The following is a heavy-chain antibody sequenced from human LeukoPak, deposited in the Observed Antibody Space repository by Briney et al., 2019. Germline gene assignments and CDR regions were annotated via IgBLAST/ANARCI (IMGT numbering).Heavy chain of an antibody. Sequence: ASVKVSCKASGYTFTSYGISWVRQAPGQGREWMGWISAYNGNTNYAQKLQGRVTMTTDTSTSTAYMELRSLRSDDTAVYYCARDGNLDYDSSGYYYWGQGTLVTVSS. CDR3: ARDGNLDYDSSGYYY. CDR1: GYTFTSYG. CDR2: ISAYNGNT. D-gene: IGHD3-22*01. V-gene: IGHV1-18*01. J-gene: IGHJ4*02.